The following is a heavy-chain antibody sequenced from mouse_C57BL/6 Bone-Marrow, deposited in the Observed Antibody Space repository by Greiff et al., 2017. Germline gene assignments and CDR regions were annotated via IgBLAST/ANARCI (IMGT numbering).Heavy chain of an antibody. Sequence: QVHVKQSGAELVKPGASVKISCKASGYAFSRYWMTWVKQRPGKGLEWIGQIYPGDGDTNYHGKFKGKATLTADKSSSTAYMQLSSLTSEDAAVYFCARGLRSFAYWGQGTLVTVAA. D-gene: IGHD1-1*01. J-gene: IGHJ3*01. V-gene: IGHV1-80*01. CDR2: IYPGDGDT. CDR1: GYAFSRYW. CDR3: ARGLRSFAY.